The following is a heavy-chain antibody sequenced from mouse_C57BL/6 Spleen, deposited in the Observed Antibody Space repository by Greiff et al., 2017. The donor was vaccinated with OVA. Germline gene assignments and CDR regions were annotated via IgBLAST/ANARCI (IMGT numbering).Heavy chain of an antibody. J-gene: IGHJ2*01. Sequence: EVQLQQSGPGLVKPSQSLSLTCSVTGYSITSGYYWNWIRQFPGNKLEWMGYISYDGSNNYNPSLKNRISITRDTSKNQFFLKLNSVTTEDTATYYCARRISEAFDYWGQGTTLTVSS. V-gene: IGHV3-6*01. CDR1: GYSITSGYY. CDR3: ARRISEAFDY. CDR2: ISYDGSN.